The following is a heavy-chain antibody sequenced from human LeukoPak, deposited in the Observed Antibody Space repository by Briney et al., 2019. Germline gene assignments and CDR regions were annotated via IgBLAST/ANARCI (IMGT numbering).Heavy chain of an antibody. CDR3: AGVSSSSNLFDY. Sequence: SETLSLTCAVSGGSISSGGYSWSWIRQPPGKGLEWIGYIYHSGSTYYNPSLKSRVTISVDRSKNQFSLKLSSVTAADTAVYYCAGVSSSSNLFDYWGQGTLVTVSS. CDR2: IYHSGST. J-gene: IGHJ4*02. V-gene: IGHV4-30-2*01. CDR1: GGSISSGGYS. D-gene: IGHD6-6*01.